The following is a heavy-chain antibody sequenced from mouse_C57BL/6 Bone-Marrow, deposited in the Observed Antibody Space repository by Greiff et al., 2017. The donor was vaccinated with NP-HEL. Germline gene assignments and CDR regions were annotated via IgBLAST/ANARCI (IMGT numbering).Heavy chain of an antibody. D-gene: IGHD1-1*01. CDR3: ARFYKPNYYGSSPDY. CDR1: GYTFTDYY. Sequence: EVQLQQSGPELVKPGASVKISCKASGYTFTDYYMNWVKQSHGKSLEWIGDINPNNGGTSYNQKFKGKATLTVDKSSSTAYMELRSLTSEDSAVYYCARFYKPNYYGSSPDYWGQGTTLTVSS. V-gene: IGHV1-26*01. J-gene: IGHJ2*01. CDR2: INPNNGGT.